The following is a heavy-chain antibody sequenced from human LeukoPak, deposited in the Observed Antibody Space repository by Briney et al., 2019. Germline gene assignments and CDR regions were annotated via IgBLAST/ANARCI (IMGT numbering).Heavy chain of an antibody. Sequence: SETLSLTCAVYGGSFSGYYWSWIRQPPGKGLEWIGEINHSGSTNYNPSLKNRVTISVDTSKNQFSLKLSSVIAADTAVYYCARGRGGYSYGSNWGQGTLVTVSS. CDR3: ARGRGGYSYGSN. CDR2: INHSGST. J-gene: IGHJ4*02. CDR1: GGSFSGYY. D-gene: IGHD5-18*01. V-gene: IGHV4-34*01.